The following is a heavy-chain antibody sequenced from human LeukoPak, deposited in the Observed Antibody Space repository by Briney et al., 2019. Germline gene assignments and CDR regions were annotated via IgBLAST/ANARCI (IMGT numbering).Heavy chain of an antibody. CDR3: VKDAAAAGTASDY. J-gene: IGHJ4*02. Sequence: GGSLRLSCAASGFTFSSYAMHWVRQAPGKGLEWVAVISYDGSNKYYADSVKGRFTISRDNSKNTLYLQMNSLRAEDTAVYYCVKDAAAAGTASDYWGQGTLVTVSS. CDR2: ISYDGSNK. D-gene: IGHD6-13*01. CDR1: GFTFSSYA. V-gene: IGHV3-30-3*01.